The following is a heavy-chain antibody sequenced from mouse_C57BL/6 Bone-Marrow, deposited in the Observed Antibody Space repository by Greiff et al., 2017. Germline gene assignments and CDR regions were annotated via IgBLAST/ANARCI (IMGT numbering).Heavy chain of an antibody. J-gene: IGHJ1*03. Sequence: QVHVKQSGAELARPGASVKLSCKASGYTFTSYGISWVKQRTGQGLEWIGEIYPRSGNTYYNEKFKGKATLTADKSSSTAYMELRSLTSEDSAVYFCARRYYYGSSPWYFDVWGTGTTVTVSS. V-gene: IGHV1-81*01. D-gene: IGHD1-1*01. CDR2: IYPRSGNT. CDR3: ARRYYYGSSPWYFDV. CDR1: GYTFTSYG.